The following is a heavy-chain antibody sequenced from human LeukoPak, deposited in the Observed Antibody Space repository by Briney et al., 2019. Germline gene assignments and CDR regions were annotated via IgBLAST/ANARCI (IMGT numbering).Heavy chain of an antibody. D-gene: IGHD3-10*01. CDR1: GGSISSYY. V-gene: IGHV4-59*01. CDR2: IYYSGST. Sequence: SETLSLTCTVSGGSISSYYWSWIRQPPGKGLEWIGYIYYSGSTNYNPSLKSRVIISVDTSKNQFSLKLSPVTAADTAVYYCARTAPRRNYGSGISSYYFDYWGQGTLVTVSS. J-gene: IGHJ4*02. CDR3: ARTAPRRNYGSGISSYYFDY.